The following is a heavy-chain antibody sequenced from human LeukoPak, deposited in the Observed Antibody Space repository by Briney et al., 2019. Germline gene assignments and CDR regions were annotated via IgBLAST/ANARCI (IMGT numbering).Heavy chain of an antibody. CDR1: GFTFSSYW. CDR2: IKQDGSEE. D-gene: IGHD6-19*01. Sequence: GGSLRLSCAASGFTFSSYWMSWVRQAPGKGREWVANIKQDGSEEYYVDSVKGRFTISRDNAKNSLYLQMNSLRAEDTAVYYCARDRMQWLVREPFDYWGQGTLVTVSS. V-gene: IGHV3-7*01. J-gene: IGHJ4*02. CDR3: ARDRMQWLVREPFDY.